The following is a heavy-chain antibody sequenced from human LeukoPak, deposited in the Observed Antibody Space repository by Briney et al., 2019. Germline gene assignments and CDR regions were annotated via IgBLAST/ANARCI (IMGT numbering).Heavy chain of an antibody. J-gene: IGHJ2*01. D-gene: IGHD6-19*01. V-gene: IGHV3-9*01. CDR2: ISWNSGSI. CDR1: GFTFDDYA. Sequence: GRSLRLSCAASGFTFDDYAMHWVRQAPGKGLEWVSGISWNSGSIGYADSVKGRFTISRDNAKNSLYLQMNSLRAEDTALYYCAKDGDRVAGRPRYFDLWGRGTLVTVSS. CDR3: AKDGDRVAGRPRYFDL.